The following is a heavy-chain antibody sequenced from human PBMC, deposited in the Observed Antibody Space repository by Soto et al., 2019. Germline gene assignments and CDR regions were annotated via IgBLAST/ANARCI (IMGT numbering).Heavy chain of an antibody. CDR3: ARGLPGYYGADV. Sequence: EVQLVESGGGLVQPGGSPRISCAASGFTFSSYWMHWVRQAPGKGLVWVSRIKGDASSTNYADLVKGRFIISRDSAENTLYLQMNSLRAEDTAVYYCARGLPGYYGADVWGQGTTVTVSS. V-gene: IGHV3-74*01. J-gene: IGHJ6*02. D-gene: IGHD5-18*01. CDR1: GFTFSSYW. CDR2: IKGDASST.